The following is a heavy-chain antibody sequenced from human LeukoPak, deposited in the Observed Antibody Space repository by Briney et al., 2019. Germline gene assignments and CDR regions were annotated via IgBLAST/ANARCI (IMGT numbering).Heavy chain of an antibody. V-gene: IGHV4-30-2*01. CDR3: ARGQRYAIAAAQPTNDY. CDR2: INHSGST. J-gene: IGHJ4*02. Sequence: PSQTLSLTCAVSGGSISSGGYYWSWIRQPPGKGLEWIGEINHSGSTNYNPSLKSRVTISVDTSKNQFSLKLSSVTAADTAVYYCARGQRYAIAAAQPTNDYRGQGTLVTVSS. D-gene: IGHD6-13*01. CDR1: GGSISSGGYY.